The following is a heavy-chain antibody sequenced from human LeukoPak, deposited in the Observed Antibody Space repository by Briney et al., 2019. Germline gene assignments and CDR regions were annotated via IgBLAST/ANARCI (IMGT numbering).Heavy chain of an antibody. V-gene: IGHV3-23*01. J-gene: IGHJ4*02. CDR3: AKDSPLVGYTRDWSSNSFDH. D-gene: IGHD2-2*02. CDR2: VTGDGITT. CDR1: GFTCRYSA. Sequence: GGSLRLSCAASGFTCRYSAMRWSRPAPGKGVGWVLTVTGDGITTYYGNPVKGRFTISRDNSKNTVYLQLNSLRADDTAVYYCAKDSPLVGYTRDWSSNSFDHWGQGTLVTVSS.